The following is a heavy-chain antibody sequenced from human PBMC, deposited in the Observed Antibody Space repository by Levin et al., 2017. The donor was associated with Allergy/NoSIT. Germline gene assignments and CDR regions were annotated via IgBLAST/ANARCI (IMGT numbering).Heavy chain of an antibody. CDR3: ARDSTVTGEIDY. CDR1: GGSISSGGYY. Sequence: ASETLSLTCTVSGGSISSGGYYWSWIRQHPGKGLEWIGYIYYSGSTYYNPSLKSRVTISVDTSKNQFSLKLSSVTAADTAVYYCARDSTVTGEIDYWGQGTLVTVSS. CDR2: IYYSGST. J-gene: IGHJ4*02. D-gene: IGHD4-17*01. V-gene: IGHV4-31*03.